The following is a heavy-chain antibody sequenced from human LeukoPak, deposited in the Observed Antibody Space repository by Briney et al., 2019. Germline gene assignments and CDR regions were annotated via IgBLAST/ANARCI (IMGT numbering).Heavy chain of an antibody. J-gene: IGHJ4*02. V-gene: IGHV3-48*01. CDR3: ARGGYYDSSGYYYEIRY. D-gene: IGHD3-22*01. CDR1: GFSLSAYN. CDR2: ISSSSATI. Sequence: GGSLRLSCEGSGFSLSAYNMNWVRQAPGKGLESVSYISSSSATIFYADSVKGRFTISRDNAKNSLYLQMNSLRPEDTAVYFCARGGYYDSSGYYYEIRYWGQGTLVTVSS.